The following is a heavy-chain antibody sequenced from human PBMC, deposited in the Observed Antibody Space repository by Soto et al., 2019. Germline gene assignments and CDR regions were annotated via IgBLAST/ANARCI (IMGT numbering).Heavy chain of an antibody. Sequence: PSETLSLTCSVSGTSVNSENYYWTWIRQSPGRGLEWIGYAHSSGRTNYNPSLKSRVTISVETPMNQFSLKLTSVTAADTAVYYCARDIRGYSRAFDYWGQGTLVTVSS. CDR1: GTSVNSENYY. J-gene: IGHJ4*02. CDR2: AHSSGRT. V-gene: IGHV4-61*01. CDR3: ARDIRGYSRAFDY. D-gene: IGHD5-18*01.